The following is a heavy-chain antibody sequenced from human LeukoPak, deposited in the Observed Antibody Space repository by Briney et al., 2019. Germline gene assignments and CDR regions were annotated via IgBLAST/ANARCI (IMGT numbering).Heavy chain of an antibody. D-gene: IGHD2-2*01. J-gene: IGHJ5*02. Sequence: SETLSLTCTVSGGSISSSSYYWGWIRQPPGTGLEWIGSIYYSGSTYYNPSLKSRVTISVDTSKNQFSLKLSSVTAADTAVYYCARLEVVPAATGLTWFDPWGQGTLVTVSS. CDR1: GGSISSSSYY. CDR2: IYYSGST. V-gene: IGHV4-39*01. CDR3: ARLEVVPAATGLTWFDP.